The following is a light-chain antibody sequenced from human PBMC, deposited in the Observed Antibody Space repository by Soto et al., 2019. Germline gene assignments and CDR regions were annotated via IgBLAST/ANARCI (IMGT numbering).Light chain of an antibody. Sequence: QSALTQPASVSGSPGQSITISCTGTSSDVGGYNYVSWFQQHPGKAPKLMIYEVSSRPSGVSNRFSGSKSGNTASLTISGLPTEDEADYYCNSYTTSSTWVFGGGTKLTVL. CDR2: EVS. V-gene: IGLV2-14*01. J-gene: IGLJ3*02. CDR1: SSDVGGYNY. CDR3: NSYTTSSTWV.